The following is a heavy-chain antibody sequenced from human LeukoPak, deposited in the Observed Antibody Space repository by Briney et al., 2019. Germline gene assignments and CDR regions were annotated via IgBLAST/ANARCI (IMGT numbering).Heavy chain of an antibody. D-gene: IGHD2-15*01. CDR3: ATRQGVVGDFDY. J-gene: IGHJ4*02. Sequence: ASVKVSCKVSGYTLTELSMHWVRQAPGKGLEWMGGFDPEDGETIYAQEFQGRVTMTEDTSTDTAYMELSSLRSEDTAVYYCATRQGVVGDFDYWGQGTLVTVSS. CDR2: FDPEDGET. CDR1: GYTLTELS. V-gene: IGHV1-24*01.